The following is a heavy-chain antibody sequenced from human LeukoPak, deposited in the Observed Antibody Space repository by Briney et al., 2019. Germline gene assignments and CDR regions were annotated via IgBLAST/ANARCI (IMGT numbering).Heavy chain of an antibody. D-gene: IGHD5-18*01. V-gene: IGHV1-2*02. J-gene: IGHJ5*02. CDR1: GYTFTGYY. CDR3: ATDKREYSYGSNWFDP. Sequence: GASVKVSCKASGYTFTGYYMHWVRQAPGQGLEWMGWINPNSGGTNYAQKFQGRVTMTRDTSISTAHMELSRLRSDDTAVYYCATDKREYSYGSNWFDPWGQGTLVTVSS. CDR2: INPNSGGT.